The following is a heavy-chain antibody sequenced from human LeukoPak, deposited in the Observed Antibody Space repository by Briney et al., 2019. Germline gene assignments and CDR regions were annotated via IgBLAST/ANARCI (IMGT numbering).Heavy chain of an antibody. J-gene: IGHJ6*03. CDR1: GGSISSYY. CDR3: ARVYYDFWSGNYYYYYYYMDV. CDR2: IYYSGST. Sequence: PSETLSLTCTVSGGSISSYYWSWIRQPPGKGLEWIGYIYYSGSTNYNPSLKSRVTISVDTSKNQFSLELSSVTAADTAVYYCARVYYDFWSGNYYYYYYYMDVWGKGTTVTVSS. V-gene: IGHV4-59*01. D-gene: IGHD3-3*01.